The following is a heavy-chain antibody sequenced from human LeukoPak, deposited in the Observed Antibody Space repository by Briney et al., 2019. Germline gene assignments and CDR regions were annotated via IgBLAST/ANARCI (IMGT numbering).Heavy chain of an antibody. CDR3: ARHHNDPFDY. V-gene: IGHV4-39*07. CDR2: IYYSGST. D-gene: IGHD1-1*01. Sequence: SETLSLTCTVSGGSISSSSYYWGWIRQPPGKGLEWIGSIYYSGSTYYNPSLKSRVTISVDTFKNQFSLKLSSVTTADTAVYYCARHHNDPFDYWGQGTLVTVSS. J-gene: IGHJ4*02. CDR1: GGSISSSSYY.